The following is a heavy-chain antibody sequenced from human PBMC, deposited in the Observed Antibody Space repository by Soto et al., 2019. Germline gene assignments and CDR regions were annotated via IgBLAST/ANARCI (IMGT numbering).Heavy chain of an antibody. J-gene: IGHJ6*03. CDR2: ITTSGGNT. CDR1: GFTFSTYA. V-gene: IGHV3-23*01. Sequence: EVQLLESGGGLVQPGGSLRLSCAASGFTFSTYAMSWVRQAPGKGLEWVSTITTSGGNTYYADSVQGRITISRDNSKNTLYLQMNSLRAEDTAVYYCAGRYRTNGVCYTNYYYYIDVWGKGTTVTVSS. CDR3: AGRYRTNGVCYTNYYYYIDV. D-gene: IGHD2-8*01.